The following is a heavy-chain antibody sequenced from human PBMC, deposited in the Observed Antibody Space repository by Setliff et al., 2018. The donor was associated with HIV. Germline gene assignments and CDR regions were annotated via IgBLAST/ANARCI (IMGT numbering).Heavy chain of an antibody. CDR1: GGSISSGGYY. V-gene: IGHV4-31*03. Sequence: SETLSLTCTVSGGSISSGGYYWSWIRQHPGKGLEWIGEINHSGSTHYNPSLKSRFTISVDTSKNQFSLKVNSVTAADTAVYYCARGARLLAAYRDGWDYYYMGVWGKGTTVTVSS. D-gene: IGHD1-26*01. CDR3: ARGARLLAAYRDGWDYYYMGV. J-gene: IGHJ6*03. CDR2: INHSGST.